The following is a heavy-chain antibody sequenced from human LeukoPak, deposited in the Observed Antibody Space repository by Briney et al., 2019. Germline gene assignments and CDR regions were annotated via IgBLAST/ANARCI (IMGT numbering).Heavy chain of an antibody. J-gene: IGHJ4*02. D-gene: IGHD1-26*01. V-gene: IGHV3-48*01. CDR1: GFTFSSYS. CDR3: ASIVEARTFWY. Sequence: GGSLRLSCAASGFTFSSYSMNWVRQAPGKGLEWVSYISSSSSTIYYADSVKGRFTISRDNAKNSLYLQMNSLRAEDTAVYYCASIVEARTFWYWGQGTLVTVSS. CDR2: ISSSSSTI.